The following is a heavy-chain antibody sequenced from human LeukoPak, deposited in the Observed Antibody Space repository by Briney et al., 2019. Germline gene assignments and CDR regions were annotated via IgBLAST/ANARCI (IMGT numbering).Heavy chain of an antibody. CDR1: AYTFTRDG. CDR3: ARAELEGWLLYRGLDY. V-gene: IGHV1-18*01. Sequence: ASVKVSCKASAYTFTRDGISWVRQAPGQGLEWMGWISAYNGNTNYAQKFQGRVTMTTDTSTSTAYMELRSLRSDDTAVYYCARAELEGWLLYRGLDYWGQGTLVTVSS. J-gene: IGHJ4*02. CDR2: ISAYNGNT. D-gene: IGHD3-9*01.